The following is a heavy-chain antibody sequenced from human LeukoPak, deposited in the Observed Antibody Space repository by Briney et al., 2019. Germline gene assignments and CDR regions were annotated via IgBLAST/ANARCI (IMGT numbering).Heavy chain of an antibody. CDR2: IYSSGST. CDR1: GGSISSYY. CDR3: ARYGSGSYPPYNWFDP. J-gene: IGHJ5*02. D-gene: IGHD3-10*01. V-gene: IGHV4-4*07. Sequence: SETLSLTCTVSGGSISSYYWSWIRQPAGKGLEWIGRIYSSGSTNYNPSLKSRVTMSVDTSKNQFSLKLSSVAAADTAVYYCARYGSGSYPPYNWFDPWGQGTLVTVSS.